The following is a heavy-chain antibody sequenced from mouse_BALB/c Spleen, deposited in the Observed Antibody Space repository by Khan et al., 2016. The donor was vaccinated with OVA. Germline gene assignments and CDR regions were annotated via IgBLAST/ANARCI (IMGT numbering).Heavy chain of an antibody. D-gene: IGHD2-14*01. V-gene: IGHV1-4*01. CDR2: INPSNGYT. CDR1: GYTFTTYT. J-gene: IGHJ3*01. CDR3: AREGAYYRSDGWFSY. Sequence: VQLQQSGAELARPGASVKMSCKASGYTFTTYTMHWVKQRPGQGLEWIGYINPSNGYTNYNQKFKDKSTLTADKSSSTAYMQLSSLTSDSSADYYCAREGAYYRSDGWFSYWGQGTLVTVSA.